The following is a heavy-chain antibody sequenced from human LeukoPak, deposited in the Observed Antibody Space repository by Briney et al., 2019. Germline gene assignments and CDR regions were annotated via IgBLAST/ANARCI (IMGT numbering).Heavy chain of an antibody. J-gene: IGHJ4*02. D-gene: IGHD6-19*01. CDR1: GFTFSSYG. CDR2: ISYDGSNK. CDR3: ARDGRSSGWYDY. Sequence: PGGSLRLSCAASGFTFSSYGMHWVRQAPGKGLEWVAVISYDGSNKYYADSVKGRFTISRDNSKNTLYLQMNSLRAEDTAVYYCARDGRSSGWYDYWGQGTLVTVSS. V-gene: IGHV3-30*03.